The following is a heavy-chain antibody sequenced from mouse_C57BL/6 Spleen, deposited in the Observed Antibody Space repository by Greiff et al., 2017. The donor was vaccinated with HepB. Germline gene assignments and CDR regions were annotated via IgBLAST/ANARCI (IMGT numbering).Heavy chain of an antibody. CDR2: IYPGDGDT. V-gene: IGHV1-82*01. D-gene: IGHD2-3*01. CDR1: GYAFSSSW. J-gene: IGHJ4*01. Sequence: VQLQQSGPELVKPGASVKISCKASGYAFSSSWMNWVKQRPGKGLEWIGRIYPGDGDTNYNGKFKGKATLTADKSSSTAYMQLSSLTSEDSAVYFCAIYDGYQYYYAMDYWGQGTSVTVSS. CDR3: AIYDGYQYYYAMDY.